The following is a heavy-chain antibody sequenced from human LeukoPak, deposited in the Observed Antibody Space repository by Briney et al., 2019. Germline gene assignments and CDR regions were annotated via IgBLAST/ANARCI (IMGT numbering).Heavy chain of an antibody. V-gene: IGHV3-23*01. CDR3: AQQLGYCSKGSCYFTY. CDR2: INSDGDST. J-gene: IGHJ4*02. Sequence: GGSLRLSCAVSGFTFSNYAMSWVRQAPGKGREWVSAINSDGDSTFYADSVKGRFTISRDDSRNTLYLQVYSLRAEDTAVYYCAQQLGYCSKGSCYFTYWGQGTLVTVSS. D-gene: IGHD2-15*01. CDR1: GFTFSNYA.